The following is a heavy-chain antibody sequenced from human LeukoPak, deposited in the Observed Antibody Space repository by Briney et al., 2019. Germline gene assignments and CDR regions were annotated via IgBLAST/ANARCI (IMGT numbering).Heavy chain of an antibody. V-gene: IGHV1-69*04. Sequence: SVKVSCKASGGTFSSYAISWVRQAPGQGLEWMGRIIPIFGIANYAQKFQGRVTITADKSTSTAYMELSSLRSEDTAVYYCAIPAAIGAAAGPSYFDYWGQGTLVTVSP. CDR2: IIPIFGIA. J-gene: IGHJ4*02. D-gene: IGHD2-2*02. CDR1: GGTFSSYA. CDR3: AIPAAIGAAAGPSYFDY.